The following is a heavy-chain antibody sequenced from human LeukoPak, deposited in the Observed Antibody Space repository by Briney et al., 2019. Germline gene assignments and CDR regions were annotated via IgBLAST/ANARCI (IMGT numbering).Heavy chain of an antibody. CDR2: ISTYNDNT. CDR3: ARSNSGSYYHFDY. Sequence: ASVKVSCKTSGYTFINYGITWGRQAPGQGLEWMGWISTYNDNTNYAQKFQGRVTMNTDTSTSTAYMELRGLTSDDTAVYYCARSNSGSYYHFDYWGQGTLVTVSS. V-gene: IGHV1-18*01. D-gene: IGHD1-26*01. J-gene: IGHJ4*02. CDR1: GYTFINYG.